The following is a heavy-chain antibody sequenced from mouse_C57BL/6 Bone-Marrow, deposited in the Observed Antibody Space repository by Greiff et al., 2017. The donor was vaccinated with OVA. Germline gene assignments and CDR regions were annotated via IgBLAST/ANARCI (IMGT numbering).Heavy chain of an antibody. D-gene: IGHD1-1*01. CDR2: INPSTGGT. V-gene: IGHV1-42*01. J-gene: IGHJ1*03. CDR3: TLITTVEYFDV. Sequence: VQLKESGPELVKPGASVKISCKASGYSFTGYYMNWVKQSPEKSLEWIGEINPSTGGTTYNQKFKAKVTLTVDKSTNAAYLQLKSLTSEDSAVCYCTLITTVEYFDVWGTGTTVTVSS. CDR1: GYSFTGYY.